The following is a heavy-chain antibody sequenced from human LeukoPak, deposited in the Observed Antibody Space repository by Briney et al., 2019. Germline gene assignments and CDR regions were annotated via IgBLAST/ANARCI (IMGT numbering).Heavy chain of an antibody. CDR1: GFTFSSNR. CDR3: ARKTGGSLDI. D-gene: IGHD7-27*01. J-gene: IGHJ3*02. V-gene: IGHV3-48*01. CDR2: I. Sequence: GGSLNLSCEAPGFTFSSNRMNWVRQGPGKGLEWVSFIAKGRFTISRDNAKNSLHLEMNSLRAEDTAVYYCARKTGGSLDIWGQGTMVTVSS.